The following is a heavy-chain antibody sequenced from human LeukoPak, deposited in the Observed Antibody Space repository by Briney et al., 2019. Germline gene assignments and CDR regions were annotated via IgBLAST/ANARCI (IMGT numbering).Heavy chain of an antibody. D-gene: IGHD3-9*01. CDR3: ARFRAYYDILTGSLYYFDY. V-gene: IGHV3-7*01. Sequence: PGGSLRLSCAASGFTFSSYWMSWVRQAPGKGLEWVANIKQDGSEKYYVDSVKGRFTISRDNAKNSLYLQMNSLRAEDTAVYYCARFRAYYDILTGSLYYFDYWGQGTLVTVSS. CDR1: GFTFSSYW. J-gene: IGHJ4*02. CDR2: IKQDGSEK.